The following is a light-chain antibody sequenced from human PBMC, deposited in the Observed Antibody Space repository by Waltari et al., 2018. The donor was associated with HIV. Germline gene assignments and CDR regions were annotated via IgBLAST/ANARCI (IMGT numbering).Light chain of an antibody. Sequence: QSALTQPASVSGSPGQSITISCPGTSSDVGGYNYVSWYQQHPGKAPKLMIYEVSNRFSGSKSGNTASLTISGLQAEDEADYYCTSYTSSSTYVFGTGTKVTVL. CDR1: SSDVGGYNY. CDR3: TSYTSSSTYV. J-gene: IGLJ1*01. CDR2: EVS. V-gene: IGLV2-14*01.